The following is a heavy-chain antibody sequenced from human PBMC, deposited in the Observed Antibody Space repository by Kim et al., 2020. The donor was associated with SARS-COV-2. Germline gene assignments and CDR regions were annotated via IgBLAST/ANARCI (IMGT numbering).Heavy chain of an antibody. CDR2: IYYSGST. CDR3: ASGVLYDILTGYRVVDY. D-gene: IGHD3-9*01. V-gene: IGHV4-61*01. J-gene: IGHJ4*02. Sequence: SETLSLTCTVSGGSVSSGSYYWSWIRQPPGKGLEWIGYIYYSGSTNYNPSLKSRVTISVDTSKNQFSLKLSSVTAADTAVYYCASGVLYDILTGYRVVDYWGQGTLVTVSS. CDR1: GGSVSSGSYY.